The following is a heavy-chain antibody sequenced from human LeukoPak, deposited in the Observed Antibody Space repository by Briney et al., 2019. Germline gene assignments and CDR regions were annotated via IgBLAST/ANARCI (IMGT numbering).Heavy chain of an antibody. V-gene: IGHV3-74*01. J-gene: IGHJ4*02. D-gene: IGHD6-13*01. CDR2: INSDGSST. CDR1: GFTFSSYW. Sequence: SGGSLRLSCAASGFTFSSYWMHWVRQAPGKGLVWVSRINSDGSSTSYADSVKGRFTISRDNAKNTLYLQMNSLRDEGTAVYYCARGQQLAGTAFDYWGQGTLVTVSS. CDR3: ARGQQLAGTAFDY.